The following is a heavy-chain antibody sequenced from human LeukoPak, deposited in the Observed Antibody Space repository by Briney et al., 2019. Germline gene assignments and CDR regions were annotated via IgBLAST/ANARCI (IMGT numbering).Heavy chain of an antibody. J-gene: IGHJ4*02. CDR2: MKKDGSET. CDR3: GRHRSGSGTYFIDY. D-gene: IGHD3-10*01. Sequence: GGSLRLSCVVSGFTFSSYSMIWVRQAPGKGLQWVANMKKDGSETNYVDSVKGRFTISRDNAKNSLYLQMNSLRAEDTAVYYCGRHRSGSGTYFIDYWGQGTLVSVSS. CDR1: GFTFSSYS. V-gene: IGHV3-7*01.